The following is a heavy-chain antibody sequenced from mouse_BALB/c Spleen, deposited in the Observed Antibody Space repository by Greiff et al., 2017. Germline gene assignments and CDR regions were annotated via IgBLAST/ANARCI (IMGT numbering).Heavy chain of an antibody. Sequence: EVKLQESGAELVKPGASVKLSCTASGFNIKDTYMHWVKQRPEQGLECIGRIDPANGNTKYDPKFQGKATITADTSSNTAYLQLSSLTSEDTAVYYCPYGYDDYAMDYWGQGTSVTVSS. CDR2: IDPANGNT. CDR1: GFNIKDTY. J-gene: IGHJ4*01. CDR3: PYGYDDYAMDY. V-gene: IGHV14-3*02. D-gene: IGHD2-2*01.